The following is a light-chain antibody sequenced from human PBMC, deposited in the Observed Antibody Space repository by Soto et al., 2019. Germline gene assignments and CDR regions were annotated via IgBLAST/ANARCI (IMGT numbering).Light chain of an antibody. V-gene: IGKV1-39*01. CDR1: RNVSIY. Sequence: EIPLTQSRSYLAASAGDRLTLTCRASRNVSIYLNWYKHKPGKGPTLLIHATSNLQIGVPSRFSGTGSGTESTLTLRSLEPEDFGTEDCQPSYKMPSFGQGTRREIK. CDR3: QPSYKMPS. CDR2: ATS. J-gene: IGKJ5*01.